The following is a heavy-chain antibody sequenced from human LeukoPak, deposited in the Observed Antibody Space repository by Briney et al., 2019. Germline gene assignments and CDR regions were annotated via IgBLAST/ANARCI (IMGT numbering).Heavy chain of an antibody. CDR3: ARAQRAVSSPSGY. V-gene: IGHV1-2*06. CDR2: INPNSGGT. J-gene: IGHJ4*02. D-gene: IGHD3-16*02. Sequence: ASVKVSCKASGYTFTGYYMHWVRQAPGQGLEWMGRINPNSGGTNYAQKFQGRVTMTRDTSISTAYMELSRLRSDDTAVYYCARAQRAVSSPSGYWGQGTPVTVSS. CDR1: GYTFTGYY.